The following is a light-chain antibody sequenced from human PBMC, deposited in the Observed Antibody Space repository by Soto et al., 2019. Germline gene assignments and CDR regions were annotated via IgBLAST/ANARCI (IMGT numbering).Light chain of an antibody. Sequence: QSVLTQPASVSGSPGQSITISCTGSSSDVGSYTLVSWYQQHPGKVPKLMIYEVSKRPSGVSVRFSGSRSGNTASLTISGLQAEDEADYFCWSYAGSFTYVVGTGTKVTVL. V-gene: IGLV2-23*02. CDR1: SSDVGSYTL. J-gene: IGLJ1*01. CDR2: EVS. CDR3: WSYAGSFTYV.